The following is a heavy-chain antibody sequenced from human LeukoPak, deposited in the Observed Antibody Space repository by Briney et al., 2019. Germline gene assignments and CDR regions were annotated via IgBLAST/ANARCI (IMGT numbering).Heavy chain of an antibody. CDR2: IYTSGST. CDR1: GGSISSYS. D-gene: IGHD3-9*01. J-gene: IGHJ4*02. CDR3: ARERGRVRDDILTGYQWDY. Sequence: SETLSLTCTVSGGSISSYSWSWIRQPAGKGLEWIGRIYTSGSTNYNPSLKSRVTMSVDTSKNQFSLKLSSVTAADTAVYYCARERGRVRDDILTGYQWDYWGQGTLVTVSS. V-gene: IGHV4-4*07.